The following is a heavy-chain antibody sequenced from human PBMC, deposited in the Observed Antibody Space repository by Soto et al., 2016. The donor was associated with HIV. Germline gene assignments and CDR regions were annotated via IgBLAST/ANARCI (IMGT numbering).Heavy chain of an antibody. D-gene: IGHD3-10*01. CDR1: GGSFSGYS. Sequence: QVQLQQWGAGLLQPSETLSLTCAVYGGSFSGYSWTWIRQPPGKGLTWIGEINHRGSTKYSPSLKSRVTMSLDTSKNQYSLKLNSVTAADTAVYYCARGVGLQGVFPDYWGQGTLVTVSS. CDR3: ARGVGLQGVFPDY. J-gene: IGHJ4*01. V-gene: IGHV4-34*02. CDR2: INHRGST.